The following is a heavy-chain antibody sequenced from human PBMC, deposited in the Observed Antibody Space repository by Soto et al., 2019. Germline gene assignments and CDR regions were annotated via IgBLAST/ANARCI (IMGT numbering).Heavy chain of an antibody. V-gene: IGHV4-30-4*01. D-gene: IGHD3-10*01. Sequence: LSLTCTVSGGSISSGDYYWSWIRQPPGKGLEWIGYIYYSGSTYYNPSLKSRVTISVDTSKNQFSLKLSSVTAADTAVYYCARGNMVRGGVATGDYGMDVWGQGTTVTVSS. CDR1: GGSISSGDYY. CDR2: IYYSGST. CDR3: ARGNMVRGGVATGDYGMDV. J-gene: IGHJ6*02.